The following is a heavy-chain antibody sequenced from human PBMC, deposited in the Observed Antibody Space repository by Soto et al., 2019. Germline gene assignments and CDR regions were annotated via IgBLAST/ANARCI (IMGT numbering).Heavy chain of an antibody. Sequence: EVQLVESGGGSVKPGGSLRLSCAVSDFTLSNARMNWVRQAPGKGLEWVGRIKSKVDGGTTDYAAPVTGRFTISRDDSKNMLFLQMNSLKSEDTAVYYCSTGGYPSGLDYWGQGTLVTVSS. J-gene: IGHJ4*02. CDR3: STGGYPSGLDY. CDR2: IKSKVDGGTT. CDR1: DFTLSNAR. D-gene: IGHD3-10*01. V-gene: IGHV3-15*07.